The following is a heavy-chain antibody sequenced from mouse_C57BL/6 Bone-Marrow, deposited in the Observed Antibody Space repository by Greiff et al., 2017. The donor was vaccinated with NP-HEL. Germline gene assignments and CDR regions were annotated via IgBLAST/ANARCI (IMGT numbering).Heavy chain of an antibody. CDR1: GYTFTDYY. J-gene: IGHJ3*01. CDR2: INPNNGGT. D-gene: IGHD2-5*01. Sequence: EVQLQQSGPELVKPGASVKISCKASGYTFTDYYMNWVKQSHGKSLEWIGDINPNNGGTSYNQKFKGKATLTVDKSSSTAYMELRSLTSEDSAVYYCAIPYYSNYGLAYWGQGTLVTVSA. CDR3: AIPYYSNYGLAY. V-gene: IGHV1-26*01.